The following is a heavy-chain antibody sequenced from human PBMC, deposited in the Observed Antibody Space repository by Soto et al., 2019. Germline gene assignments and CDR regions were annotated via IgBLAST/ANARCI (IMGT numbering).Heavy chain of an antibody. J-gene: IGHJ4*02. CDR1: GGSISSYY. CDR3: ARVGGRWLQSDY. V-gene: IGHV4-59*01. CDR2: IYYSGST. D-gene: IGHD5-12*01. Sequence: PSETLSLTCTVSGGSISSYYWSWIRQPPGKGLEWIGYIYYSGSTNYNPSLKSRVTISVDTSKNQFPLKLSSVTAADTAVYYCARVGGRWLQSDYWGQGTLVTVSS.